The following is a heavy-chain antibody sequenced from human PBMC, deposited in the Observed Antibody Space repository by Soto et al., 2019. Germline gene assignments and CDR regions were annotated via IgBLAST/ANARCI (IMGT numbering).Heavy chain of an antibody. D-gene: IGHD5-12*01. Sequence: QVQLVQSGAEVKKPGASVKVSCKASGYTFTSYAMHWVRQAPGQRLEWMGWINAGNGNTKYSQKFQGRVTITRDTSASTAYMELSSLRYEDTAVYYCARWGYSGPRQGVYYFDYWGQGTLVTVSS. J-gene: IGHJ4*02. CDR2: INAGNGNT. CDR1: GYTFTSYA. CDR3: ARWGYSGPRQGVYYFDY. V-gene: IGHV1-3*01.